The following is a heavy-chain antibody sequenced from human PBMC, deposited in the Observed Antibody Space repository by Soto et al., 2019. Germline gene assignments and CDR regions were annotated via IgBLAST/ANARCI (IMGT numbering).Heavy chain of an antibody. CDR3: ARDQGPLGY. Sequence: SVKVSCKASGGTFSSYAISWVRQTPGQGLEWMGGSITIFGTANYAQKFQGRVTVTADESTTTAYMELRSLRSEDAAVYDSARDQGPLGYWRQGTLGT. J-gene: IGHJ4*02. CDR1: GGTFSSYA. CDR2: SITIFGTA. V-gene: IGHV1-69*13.